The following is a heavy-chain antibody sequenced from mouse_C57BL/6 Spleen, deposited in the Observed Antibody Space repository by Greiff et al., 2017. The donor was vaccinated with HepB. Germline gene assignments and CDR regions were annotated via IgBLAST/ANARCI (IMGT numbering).Heavy chain of an antibody. CDR2: IDPSDSYT. CDR3: ARLGYYSNYPRGFAY. Sequence: QVQLQQPGAELVMPGASVKLSCKASGYTFTSYWMHWVKQRPGQGLEWIGEIDPSDSYTNYNQKFKGKSTLTVDKSSSTAYMQLSSLTSEDSAVYYCARLGYYSNYPRGFAYWGQGTLVTVSA. J-gene: IGHJ3*01. CDR1: GYTFTSYW. D-gene: IGHD2-5*01. V-gene: IGHV1-69*01.